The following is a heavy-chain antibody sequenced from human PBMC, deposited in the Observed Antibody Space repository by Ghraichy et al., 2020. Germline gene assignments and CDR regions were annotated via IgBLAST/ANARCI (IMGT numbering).Heavy chain of an antibody. J-gene: IGHJ4*02. CDR3: ARLQLTPYYFDY. V-gene: IGHV4-39*01. D-gene: IGHD6-13*01. CDR2: IYYSGST. CDR1: GGSISSSSYY. Sequence: SQTLSLTCTVSGGSISSSSYYWGWIRQPPGKGLEWIGSIYYSGSTYYNPSLKSRVTISVDTSKNQFSLKLSSVTAADTAVYYCARLQLTPYYFDYWGQGTLVTVSS.